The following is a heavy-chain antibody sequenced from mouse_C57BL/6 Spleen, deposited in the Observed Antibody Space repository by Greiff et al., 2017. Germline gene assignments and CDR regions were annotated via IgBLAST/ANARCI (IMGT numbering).Heavy chain of an antibody. J-gene: IGHJ4*01. CDR1: GFTFSSYG. CDR3: ARDGSSSGYAMDD. Sequence: DVMLVESGGDLVKPGGSLKLSCAASGFTFSSYGMSWVRQTPDKRLEWVATISSGGRYTYYPDSVKGRFTISRDNAKNTLYLQMSSRKSEDTAMYYCARDGSSSGYAMDDWGQGTSVTVSS. V-gene: IGHV5-6*02. CDR2: ISSGGRYT. D-gene: IGHD1-1*01.